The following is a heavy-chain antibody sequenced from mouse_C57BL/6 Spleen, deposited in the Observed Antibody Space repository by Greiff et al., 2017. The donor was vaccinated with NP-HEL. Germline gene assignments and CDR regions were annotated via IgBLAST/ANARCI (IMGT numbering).Heavy chain of an antibody. V-gene: IGHV1-69*01. CDR2: LDPSDSYT. CDR3: ARDGYYVREFDY. J-gene: IGHJ2*01. D-gene: IGHD2-3*01. CDR1: GYTFTSYW. Sequence: QVQLQQPGAELVMPGASVKLSCKASGYTFTSYWMHWVKQRPGQGLEWIGELDPSDSYTKYNQKFKGKSTLTVDKSSSTAYMQLSSLTSEDSAVYYCARDGYYVREFDYWGQGTTLTVSS.